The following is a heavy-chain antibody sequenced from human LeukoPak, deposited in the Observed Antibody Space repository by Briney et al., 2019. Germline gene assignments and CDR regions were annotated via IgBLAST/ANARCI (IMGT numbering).Heavy chain of an antibody. V-gene: IGHV1-69*13. CDR3: ARGQRVGAVRPLDY. CDR2: IIPIFGTA. J-gene: IGHJ4*02. Sequence: GASVKASCKASGGTFSSYAISWVRQAPGQGLEWMGGIIPIFGTANYAQKFQGRVTITADESTSTAYMELSSLRSEDTAVYYCARGQRVGAVRPLDYWGQGTLVTVSS. D-gene: IGHD1-26*01. CDR1: GGTFSSYA.